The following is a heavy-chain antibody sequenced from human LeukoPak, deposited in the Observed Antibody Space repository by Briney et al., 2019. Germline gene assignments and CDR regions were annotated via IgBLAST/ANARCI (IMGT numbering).Heavy chain of an antibody. D-gene: IGHD3-10*01. CDR3: TRGFLWFGELSPFDY. CDR1: GFTFSDHY. V-gene: IGHV3-7*01. J-gene: IGHJ4*02. Sequence: PGGSLRLSCAASGFTFSDHYMDWVRQAPGKGLEWVANIKPDGSDTYYVDSVKGRFTISRDNAKNSLYLQMNILRAEDTAVYYCTRGFLWFGELSPFDYWGPGTLVTVSS. CDR2: IKPDGSDT.